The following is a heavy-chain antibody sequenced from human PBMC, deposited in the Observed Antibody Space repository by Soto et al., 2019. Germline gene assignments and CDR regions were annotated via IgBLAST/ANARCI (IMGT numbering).Heavy chain of an antibody. V-gene: IGHV1-18*04. D-gene: IGHD1-26*01. Sequence: ASVKVSCKASGYTFTSYGISWVRQAPGQGLEWMGWISAYNGNTNYAQKLQGRVTMTTDTSTSTAYMELRSLRSDDTAVYYCARESVVGATLYYYYGMDVWGQGTTVTVSS. J-gene: IGHJ6*02. CDR3: ARESVVGATLYYYYGMDV. CDR2: ISAYNGNT. CDR1: GYTFTSYG.